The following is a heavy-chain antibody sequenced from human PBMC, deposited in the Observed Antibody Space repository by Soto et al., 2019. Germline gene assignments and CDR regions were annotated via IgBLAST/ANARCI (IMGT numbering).Heavy chain of an antibody. V-gene: IGHV1-69*01. CDR2: IIPIFGTA. Sequence: QVQLVQSGAAVKKPGSSVKVSCKASGGTFSSYAISWVRQSPGQGLEWMGGIIPIFGTANYAQKFQGRVSITADESTSTAYMELSSVSSEDTAVYYCARDRLRRSTGYSGYDFDFDYWGQGTLVTVSS. D-gene: IGHD5-12*01. CDR3: ARDRLRRSTGYSGYDFDFDY. CDR1: GGTFSSYA. J-gene: IGHJ4*02.